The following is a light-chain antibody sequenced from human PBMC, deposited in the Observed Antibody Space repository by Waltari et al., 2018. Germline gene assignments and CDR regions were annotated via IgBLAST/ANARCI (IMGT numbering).Light chain of an antibody. CDR1: TRAVTSGHY. J-gene: IGLJ3*02. CDR2: DTS. CDR3: LLYYGGARV. Sequence: QAVVTQEPSLTVSPGGTVTLTCRSSTRAVTSGHYPYWFQQKPGQAPRTLIYDTSNKHSWTPARFSGSLLGGKAALTLSGVQPEDEAEYSCLLYYGGARVFGGGTRLTVL. V-gene: IGLV7-46*01.